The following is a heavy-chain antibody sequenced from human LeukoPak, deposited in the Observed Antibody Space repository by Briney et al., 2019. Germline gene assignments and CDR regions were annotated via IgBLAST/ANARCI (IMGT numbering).Heavy chain of an antibody. CDR1: GFTFSSNY. Sequence: GGSLRLSCAASGFTFSSNYMSWVRQAPGKGLEWVSVIYSGGSTYYSDSVKGRFTISRDNSKKTLYLQMNSLRAEDTAVYYCARDRDCSSTSCYSDAFDIWGQGTMVTVSS. CDR3: ARDRDCSSTSCYSDAFDI. D-gene: IGHD2-2*02. V-gene: IGHV3-53*01. CDR2: IYSGGST. J-gene: IGHJ3*02.